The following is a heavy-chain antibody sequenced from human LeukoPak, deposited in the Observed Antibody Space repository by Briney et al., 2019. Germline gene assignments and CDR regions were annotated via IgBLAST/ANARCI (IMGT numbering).Heavy chain of an antibody. CDR1: GLPFSNYS. Sequence: PGGSLRLSCAASGLPFSNYSMSWVRQAPGKGLEWLSSISSSSSYIYYAESVNGRFTIYRDNAKNSPYLQMSSVRADDTAGYYCARDKYEGIWPDCWGQGALVTVSS. D-gene: IGHD6-13*01. V-gene: IGHV3-21*04. CDR3: ARDKYEGIWPDC. J-gene: IGHJ4*02. CDR2: ISSSSSYI.